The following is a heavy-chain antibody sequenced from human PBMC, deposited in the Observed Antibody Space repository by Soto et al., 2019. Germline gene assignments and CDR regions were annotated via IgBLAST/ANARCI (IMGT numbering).Heavy chain of an antibody. Sequence: GESLKISCKGSGYKFTTYWIGWVRQMPGKGLEWMAIIYPDDSDSRYSPSFQGQVTISADKSISTAYLQWSSLKASDTAIYYCVATYGDYLDYWGQGTLVTVS. V-gene: IGHV5-51*01. CDR1: GYKFTTYW. CDR3: VATYGDYLDY. D-gene: IGHD4-17*01. J-gene: IGHJ4*02. CDR2: IYPDDSDS.